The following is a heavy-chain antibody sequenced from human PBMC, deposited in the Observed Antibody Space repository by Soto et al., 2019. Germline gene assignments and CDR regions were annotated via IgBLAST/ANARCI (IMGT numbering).Heavy chain of an antibody. J-gene: IGHJ5*02. D-gene: IGHD5-12*01. Sequence: QVRLVQSGAEVKRPGASVKVSCRASGYTFVDYALHWVRQAPGQGLEWVGWMNPNTGNKKYSHKREDRVSITRYTATSTAYMELRGLRSEDTAVYFCTREAIVAENWFDPWGQGTLVTVSS. CDR1: GYTFVDYA. CDR3: TREAIVAENWFDP. CDR2: MNPNTGNK. V-gene: IGHV1-3*01.